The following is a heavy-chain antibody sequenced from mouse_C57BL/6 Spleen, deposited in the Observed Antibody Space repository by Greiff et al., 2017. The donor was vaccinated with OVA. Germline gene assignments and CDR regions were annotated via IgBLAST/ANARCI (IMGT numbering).Heavy chain of an antibody. D-gene: IGHD2-4*01. J-gene: IGHJ3*01. CDR2: IWSDGST. Sequence: QVQLQQSGPGLVAPSQSLSITCTVSGFSLTSYGVHWVRQPPGKGLEWLVVIWSDGSTTYNSALKSRLSISKDNSKSQVFLKMNSLQTDDTAMYYCARHSYDYDEEAWFAYWGQGTLVTVSA. CDR1: GFSLTSYG. V-gene: IGHV2-6-1*01. CDR3: ARHSYDYDEEAWFAY.